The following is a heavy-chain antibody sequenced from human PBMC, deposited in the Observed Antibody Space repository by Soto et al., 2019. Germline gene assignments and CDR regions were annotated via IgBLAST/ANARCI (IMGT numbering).Heavy chain of an antibody. J-gene: IGHJ4*02. V-gene: IGHV3-15*01. D-gene: IGHD4-17*01. Sequence: EVELVESGGVLVKPGGSLRLSCAASGFAFTNAWMTWVRQAPGKALEWVGRIRSQIDGGTTDYAAPVKGRFTISRVDSKNTLYLQMNSLKSEDTAVYYCTTVAYGEYVSDYWGQGTLVTGSS. CDR1: GFAFTNAW. CDR2: IRSQIDGGTT. CDR3: TTVAYGEYVSDY.